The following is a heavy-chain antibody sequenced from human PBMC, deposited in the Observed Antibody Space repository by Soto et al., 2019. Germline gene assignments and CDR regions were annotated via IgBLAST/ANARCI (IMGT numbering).Heavy chain of an antibody. J-gene: IGHJ4*02. CDR3: VRHSWYTSGPGHY. CDR2: IHYNGNT. D-gene: IGHD6-19*01. Sequence: PSETLSLTCTVSGGSISSNSHYWGWIRQPPGKGLEWIGSIHYNGNTNYNPSLKSRVTISVDTSKNQFSLKLSSVTAADTAVYYCVRHSWYTSGPGHYWGQGTLVTVSS. CDR1: GGSISSNSHY. V-gene: IGHV4-39*01.